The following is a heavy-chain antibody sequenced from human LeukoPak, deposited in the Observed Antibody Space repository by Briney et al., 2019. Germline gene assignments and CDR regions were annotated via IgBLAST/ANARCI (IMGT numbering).Heavy chain of an antibody. D-gene: IGHD2-2*01. CDR1: GFSLSTSGVG. Sequence: SGPTLVNPTQTLTLTCTFSGFSLSTSGVGVGWIRQPPGKALEWLALIYWDDDKRYSPSLKSRLTITKDNSKNQVVLTMTNVDPVDTATYYCAHLYQLASFDYWGQGTLVTVSS. CDR2: IYWDDDK. V-gene: IGHV2-5*02. J-gene: IGHJ4*02. CDR3: AHLYQLASFDY.